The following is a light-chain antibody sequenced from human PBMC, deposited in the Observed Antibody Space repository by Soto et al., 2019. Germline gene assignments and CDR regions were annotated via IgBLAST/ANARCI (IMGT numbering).Light chain of an antibody. J-gene: IGKJ5*01. V-gene: IGKV3-20*01. CDR1: QSVSSSY. Sequence: EIVLTQSPGPLSLSPGERATLSCRASQSVSSSYLAWYQQKPGQAPRLLIYGASSRATGIPDRFSGGGSGTDFTLTICRLEPEDFAVYYCQEYGSLPQFPFGRATELEIK. CDR2: GAS. CDR3: QEYGSLPQFP.